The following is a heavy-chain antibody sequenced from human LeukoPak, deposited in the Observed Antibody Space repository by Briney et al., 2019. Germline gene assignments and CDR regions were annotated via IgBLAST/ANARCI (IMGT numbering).Heavy chain of an antibody. J-gene: IGHJ4*02. V-gene: IGHV3-23*01. CDR2: ISDSGGRT. CDR3: AKRGNYYSFDY. D-gene: IGHD1-26*01. CDR1: GFTFSTYA. Sequence: PGGSLRLSCAASGFTFSTYAMNWVRQAPGKGLEWVSVISDSGGRTYYADSVRGRFTISRDSSKNTLYLQMNSLRAEDTAVYYCAKRGNYYSFDYWGQGTLVTVSS.